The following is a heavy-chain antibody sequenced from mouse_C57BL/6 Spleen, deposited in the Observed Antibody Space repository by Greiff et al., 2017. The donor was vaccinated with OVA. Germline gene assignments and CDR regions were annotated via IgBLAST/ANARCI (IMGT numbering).Heavy chain of an antibody. D-gene: IGHD2-4*01. V-gene: IGHV1-62-3*01. J-gene: IGHJ4*01. CDR3: ARSYYDYDYYAMDY. CDR1: GYTFTSYW. Sequence: VQLQQPGAELVKPGASVKLSSKASGYTFTSYWMNWVKQRPGRGLEWIGRIDPSSGGTKYNEKFKSKATLTVDKPSSTAYMKLSSLTSDDAAVDYCARSYYDYDYYAMDYWGQGTSVTVSS. CDR2: IDPSSGGT.